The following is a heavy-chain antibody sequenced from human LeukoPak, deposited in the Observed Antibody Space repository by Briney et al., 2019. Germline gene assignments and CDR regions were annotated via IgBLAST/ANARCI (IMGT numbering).Heavy chain of an antibody. Sequence: GGSLRPSCAASGFIFSDYAMNWVRQAPGKGLQWVSSISGPGGNTYYADSVKGRFTISRDNSKNTLYLQMTSLRAEETALYYCAKSARGYSYGDFAYWGQGTLVTVSS. V-gene: IGHV3-23*01. D-gene: IGHD5-18*01. CDR3: AKSARGYSYGDFAY. CDR1: GFIFSDYA. CDR2: ISGPGGNT. J-gene: IGHJ4*02.